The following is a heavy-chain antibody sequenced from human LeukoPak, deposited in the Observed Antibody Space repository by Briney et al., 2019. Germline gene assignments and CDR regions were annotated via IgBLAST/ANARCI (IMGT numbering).Heavy chain of an antibody. V-gene: IGHV4-61*05. Sequence: SETLSLTCTVSGGSISSSSYYWGWIRQPPGKGLEWIGEIYHSGSTNYNPSLKSRVTMSVDKSKNQFSLNLSSVTAADTAVYYCARPAGYSSSWYHLDYWGQGTLVTVSS. CDR2: IYHSGST. CDR1: GGSISSSSYY. D-gene: IGHD6-13*01. CDR3: ARPAGYSSSWYHLDY. J-gene: IGHJ4*02.